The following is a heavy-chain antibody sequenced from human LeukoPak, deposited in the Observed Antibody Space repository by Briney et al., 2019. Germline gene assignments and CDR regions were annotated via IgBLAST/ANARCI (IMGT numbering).Heavy chain of an antibody. Sequence: GGSLRLSCAASGFTFSSYGMHWVRQAPGKGLEWVAVIWYDGSNKYYADSVKGRFTIPRDNSKNTLYLQMNSLRAEDTAVYYCAGAAAGLSYFDYWGQGTLVTVSS. J-gene: IGHJ4*02. D-gene: IGHD6-13*01. CDR2: IWYDGSNK. CDR1: GFTFSSYG. CDR3: AGAAAGLSYFDY. V-gene: IGHV3-33*01.